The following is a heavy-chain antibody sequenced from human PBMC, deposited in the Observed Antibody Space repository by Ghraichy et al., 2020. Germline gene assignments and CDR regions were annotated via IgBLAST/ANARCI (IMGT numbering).Heavy chain of an antibody. CDR1: KFTFSNYW. V-gene: IGHV3-7*01. J-gene: IGHJ2*01. CDR3: ARRVSSSAGDWYFEL. Sequence: GESLNISCAASKFTFSNYWMSWVRQVPGKGLEWVANIQQDGSGKYYVDSVKGRFTISRDNAKNSLYLQMNSLRVEDTAVYHCARRVSSSAGDWYFELWGRGTLVTVSS. CDR2: IQQDGSGK. D-gene: IGHD6-6*01.